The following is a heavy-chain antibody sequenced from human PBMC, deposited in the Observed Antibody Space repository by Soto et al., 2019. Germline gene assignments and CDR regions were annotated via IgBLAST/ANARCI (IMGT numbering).Heavy chain of an antibody. CDR1: GFTFSSYG. V-gene: IGHV3-30*03. CDR2: ISYDGSNK. D-gene: IGHD3-22*01. J-gene: IGHJ4*02. Sequence: QVQLVESGGGVVQPGRSLRLSCAASGFTFSSYGMHWVRQAPGKGLEWVAVISYDGSNKYYADSVKGRFTISRDNSKNMXSLHMNSLRAEDTAVYYCATRGAYYYDSSGDPLGYWGQGTLVTVSS. CDR3: ATRGAYYYDSSGDPLGY.